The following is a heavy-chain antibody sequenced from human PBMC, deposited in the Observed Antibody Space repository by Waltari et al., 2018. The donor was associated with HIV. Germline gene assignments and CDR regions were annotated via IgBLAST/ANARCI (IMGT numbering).Heavy chain of an antibody. J-gene: IGHJ6*02. CDR2: ISRSGNTI. CDR3: ARESGPSKDYYEMDV. CDR1: GFTFRDYD. D-gene: IGHD3-3*01. Sequence: QVHLVESGGGLVRPGGSLRLSCAASGFTFRDYDMSWIRQAPGKGVVWVAYISRSGNTIYDADSVKGRFTISRDNAKNSLYLQMNSLRAEDTAVYYCARESGPSKDYYEMDVWGQGTTVTVSS. V-gene: IGHV3-11*01.